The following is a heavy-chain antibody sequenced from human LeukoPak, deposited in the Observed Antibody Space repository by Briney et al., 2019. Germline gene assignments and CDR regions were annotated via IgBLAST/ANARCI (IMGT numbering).Heavy chain of an antibody. J-gene: IGHJ6*03. D-gene: IGHD3-9*01. Sequence: PGGSLRLSCAASGFTFSSYWMSWVRQAPGKGLEWVANIKQDGSEKYYVDSVKGRFTISRDNAKNSLYLQMNSLRAEDTAVYYCARADYDILMLYYYYYYMDVWGKGTTVTVSS. CDR3: ARADYDILMLYYYYYYMDV. CDR2: IKQDGSEK. V-gene: IGHV3-7*01. CDR1: GFTFSSYW.